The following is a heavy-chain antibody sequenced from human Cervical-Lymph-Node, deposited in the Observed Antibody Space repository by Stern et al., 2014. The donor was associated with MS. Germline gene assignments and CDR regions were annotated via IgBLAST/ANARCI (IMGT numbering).Heavy chain of an antibody. Sequence: QVQLQESGPGLVKPSETLSLTCTVSGGSITNRDYWGWIRQSPGKGLEWIGSVYYRGITYYRPSLKSRATISIDTSKNHFSLKLTSVTATDTAVYFCARGVTAVTNYVPNWCFDLWGRGTLVTISS. CDR3: ARGVTAVTNYVPNWCFDL. V-gene: IGHV4-39*02. J-gene: IGHJ2*01. CDR1: GGSITNRDY. CDR2: VYYRGIT. D-gene: IGHD4-11*01.